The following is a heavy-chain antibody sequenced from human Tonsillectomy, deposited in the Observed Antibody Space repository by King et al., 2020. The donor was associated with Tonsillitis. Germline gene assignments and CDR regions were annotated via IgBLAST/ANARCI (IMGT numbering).Heavy chain of an antibody. CDR3: ARADSSSWYSQPFDY. V-gene: IGHV4-30-2*01. CDR2: IYHSGST. J-gene: IGHJ4*02. CDR1: GGSISSGDYS. Sequence: QLQESGSRLVKPSQTLSLTCAVSGGSISSGDYSWSWIRQPPGKGLEWIGFIYHSGSTYYKPSLKSRVTISVDRSKNQFSLKLRSVTAADTAVYYCARADSSSWYSQPFDYWGQGTLVTVSS. D-gene: IGHD6-13*01.